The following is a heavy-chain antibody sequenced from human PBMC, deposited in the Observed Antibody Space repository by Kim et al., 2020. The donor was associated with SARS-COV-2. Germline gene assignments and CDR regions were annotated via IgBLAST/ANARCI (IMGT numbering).Heavy chain of an antibody. CDR2: VGTGDFGDS. J-gene: IGHJ4*02. D-gene: IGHD6-13*01. V-gene: IGHV3-23*01. CDR1: GFVFSSYA. Sequence: GGSLRLSCSASGFVFSSYAMAWVRQAPGKGLGGVEIVGTGDFGDSYYADSVKGRFTISRDNTKNTVYLQMNSLKAEDTAVYYCSNQLGESWFSDWGQGTLVTVSS. CDR3: SNQLGESWFSD.